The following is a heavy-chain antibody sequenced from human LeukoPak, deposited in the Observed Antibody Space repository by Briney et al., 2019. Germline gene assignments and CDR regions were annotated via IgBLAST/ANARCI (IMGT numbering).Heavy chain of an antibody. D-gene: IGHD6-13*01. V-gene: IGHV3-23*01. J-gene: IGHJ5*02. CDR2: ITGYGAT. CDR3: AKGAAAGKVDWFDP. Sequence: GGFLRLSCAASGFTFSNFAMMWVRQAPGTGLQWVSTITGYGATFYADSVRGRFTIFRDTSMNTLFLQMNSLGAEDTAVYYCAKGAAAGKVDWFDPWGQGTLVTVSS. CDR1: GFTFSNFA.